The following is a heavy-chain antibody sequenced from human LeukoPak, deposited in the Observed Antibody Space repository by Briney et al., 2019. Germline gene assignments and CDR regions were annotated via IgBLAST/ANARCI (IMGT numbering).Heavy chain of an antibody. D-gene: IGHD1-26*01. V-gene: IGHV1-46*01. Sequence: ASVKVSCKASGNTFTSDYIHWVRQAPGQGLEWMGVISPSGDRTSYAQKFQGRVTMIRDTSTSTVNMELSSLRSEDTAIYYCARPGRVPLGILSGIHPSRGEEFSYHAMDVWGQGTTVTVSS. J-gene: IGHJ6*02. CDR1: GNTFTSDY. CDR2: ISPSGDRT. CDR3: ARPGRVPLGILSGIHPSRGEEFSYHAMDV.